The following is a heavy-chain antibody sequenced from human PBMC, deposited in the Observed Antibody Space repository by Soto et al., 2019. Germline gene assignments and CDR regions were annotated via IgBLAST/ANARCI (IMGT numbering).Heavy chain of an antibody. Sequence: QVQLVQSGAEVKKPRSSVKVSCKASGGTFSSYTISWVRQAPGQGLEWMGRIIPILGIANYAQKFQGRVTITADKSTSTAYMELSSLRSEDTAVYYCARDSCSGGSCYYSYYGMDVWGQGTTVTVSS. CDR3: ARDSCSGGSCYYSYYGMDV. D-gene: IGHD2-15*01. V-gene: IGHV1-69*08. CDR2: IIPILGIA. J-gene: IGHJ6*02. CDR1: GGTFSSYT.